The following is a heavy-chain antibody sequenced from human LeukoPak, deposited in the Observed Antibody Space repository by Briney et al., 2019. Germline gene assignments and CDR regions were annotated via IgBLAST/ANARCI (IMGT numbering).Heavy chain of an antibody. CDR3: ATFRDYSVFDY. V-gene: IGHV4-59*01. CDR1: GGSISSYY. D-gene: IGHD2-21*01. CDR2: IYYSGST. J-gene: IGHJ4*02. Sequence: PSETLSLTCTVSGGSISSYYWSWIRQPPGKGLEWIGYIYYSGSTNYNPSLKSRVTISVYTSKNQFSLKLSSVTAADTAVYYCATFRDYSVFDYWGQGTLVTVSS.